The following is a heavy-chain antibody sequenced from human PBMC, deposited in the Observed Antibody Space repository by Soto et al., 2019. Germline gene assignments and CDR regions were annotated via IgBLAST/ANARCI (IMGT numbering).Heavy chain of an antibody. CDR2: ISGSGGST. Sequence: PGESLKISCAASGFTFSSYAMSWVRQAPGKGLEWVSAISGSGGSTYYADSVKGRFTISRDNSKNTLYLQMNSLRAEDTAVYYCASHLITMIVVVNNDAFDIWGQGTMVTVSS. D-gene: IGHD3-22*01. V-gene: IGHV3-23*01. CDR3: ASHLITMIVVVNNDAFDI. CDR1: GFTFSSYA. J-gene: IGHJ3*02.